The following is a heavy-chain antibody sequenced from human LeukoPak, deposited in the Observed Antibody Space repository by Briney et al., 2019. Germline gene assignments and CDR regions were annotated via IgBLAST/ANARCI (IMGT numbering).Heavy chain of an antibody. J-gene: IGHJ5*02. CDR1: GYTFTSYG. Sequence: ASVKVSCKASGYTFTSYGISWVRQAPGQGLEWMGWISAYNGNTNYAQKLQGRVTMTTDTSTSTAYMELRSLRSDDTAVYYCARAQTYYDFWSGYYPGWFDPWGQGTLSPSPQ. D-gene: IGHD3-3*01. CDR3: ARAQTYYDFWSGYYPGWFDP. CDR2: ISAYNGNT. V-gene: IGHV1-18*01.